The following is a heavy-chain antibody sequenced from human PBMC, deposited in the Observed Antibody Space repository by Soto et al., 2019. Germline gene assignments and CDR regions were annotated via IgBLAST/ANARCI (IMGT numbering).Heavy chain of an antibody. Sequence: QVQLVESGGGVVQTGRSLRLSCAASGFTFSSDGMHWVRQAPGKGLEWVAVIWYDGSNKYYADSVKGRFTISRDNSKNTLYLQMNSLRAEDTAVYYCARGDNSSGYYLNFGVYWGQGTLVTVSS. V-gene: IGHV3-33*01. CDR2: IWYDGSNK. CDR3: ARGDNSSGYYLNFGVY. D-gene: IGHD3-22*01. CDR1: GFTFSSDG. J-gene: IGHJ4*02.